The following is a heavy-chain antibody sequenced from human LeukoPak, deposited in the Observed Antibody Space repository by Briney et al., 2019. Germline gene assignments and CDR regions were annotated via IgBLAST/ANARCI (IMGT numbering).Heavy chain of an antibody. D-gene: IGHD1-7*01. V-gene: IGHV1-69*13. CDR3: AREHPLRTGTTSLGLVARVPWFDP. CDR1: GRTRSSYA. J-gene: IGHJ5*02. Sequence: ASGKVSCKASGRTRSSYAISRVRQAAGQWLEWMGRNIPIFGTANYAQKFQGRVTITADESTSTAYMELSSLRSEDTAVYYCAREHPLRTGTTSLGLVARVPWFDPWGQGTLVTVSS. CDR2: NIPIFGTA.